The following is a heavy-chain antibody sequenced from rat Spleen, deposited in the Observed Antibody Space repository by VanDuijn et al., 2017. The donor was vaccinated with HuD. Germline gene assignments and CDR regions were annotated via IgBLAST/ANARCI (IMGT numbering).Heavy chain of an antibody. J-gene: IGHJ2*01. CDR3: ARSNWDFDY. CDR2: ISPDGGST. V-gene: IGHV5-25*01. Sequence: EVLLVESGGGLVQPGRSMKLSCAASGFTFSNYYMAWIRQAPGEGLEWLSSISPDGGSTYYPDSMKGRFTISRDNAKSTLYLQMNSLRSEDTATYYCARSNWDFDYWGQGVMVTVSS. CDR1: GFTFSNYY. D-gene: IGHD5-1*01.